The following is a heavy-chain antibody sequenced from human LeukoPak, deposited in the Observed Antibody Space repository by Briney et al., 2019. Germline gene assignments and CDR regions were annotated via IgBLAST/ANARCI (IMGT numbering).Heavy chain of an antibody. D-gene: IGHD3-16*01. CDR1: GFTFSRYG. CDR3: ARELQPRGSYDF. V-gene: IGHV3-33*01. J-gene: IGHJ4*02. Sequence: GRSLRLSCAASGFTFSRYGMHWVRQAPGKGLEWVALASYDGSGQYYADSVRGRFTISRDNSKNTVYLQMNSLRVEDTAVYYCARELQPRGSYDFWGQGTLVTVSS. CDR2: ASYDGSGQ.